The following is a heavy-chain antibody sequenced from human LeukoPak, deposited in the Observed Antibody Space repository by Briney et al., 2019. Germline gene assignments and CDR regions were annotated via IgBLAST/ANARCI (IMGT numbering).Heavy chain of an antibody. CDR2: IRYSGRT. Sequence: SETLSLTCTVSGDSINSYYWTWVRQPPGKGLEWIGYIRYSGRTDYNPSLKSRVTISIDTSKNQFSLRLSSVTAADTAVYYCARHTNLVSVMVRWMYFDLWGQGTLVSVSS. CDR3: ARHTNLVSVMVRWMYFDL. J-gene: IGHJ4*02. D-gene: IGHD2-8*01. CDR1: GDSINSYY. V-gene: IGHV4-59*08.